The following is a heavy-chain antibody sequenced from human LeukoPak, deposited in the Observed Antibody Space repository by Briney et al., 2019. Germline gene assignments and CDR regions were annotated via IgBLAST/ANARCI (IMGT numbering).Heavy chain of an antibody. V-gene: IGHV1-8*02. CDR2: INPNSGNT. D-gene: IGHD2/OR15-2a*01. CDR1: GYTFNGYY. J-gene: IGHJ4*02. Sequence: GASVKVSCKSSGYTFNGYYMHWVRQAPGQGLEWMGWINPNSGNTGYAQKFQGRVTMTRNTSISTAYMELSSLRSEDTAVYYCARVHAFGNIEIDYWGQGTLVTVSS. CDR3: ARVHAFGNIEIDY.